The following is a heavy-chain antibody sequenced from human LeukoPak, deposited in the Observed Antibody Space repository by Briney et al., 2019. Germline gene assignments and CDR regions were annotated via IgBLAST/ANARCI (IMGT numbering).Heavy chain of an antibody. D-gene: IGHD2-2*01. V-gene: IGHV1-24*01. CDR3: ARDRSTDNWFDP. CDR2: YDPEDGET. J-gene: IGHJ5*02. CDR1: GYTLTELS. Sequence: ASVKVSCKVSGYTLTELSMHWVRQAPGKGLEWMGGYDPEDGETIYAQKFQGRVTMTEDTSTDTAYMELSSLRSEDTAVYYCARDRSTDNWFDPWGQGTLVTVSS.